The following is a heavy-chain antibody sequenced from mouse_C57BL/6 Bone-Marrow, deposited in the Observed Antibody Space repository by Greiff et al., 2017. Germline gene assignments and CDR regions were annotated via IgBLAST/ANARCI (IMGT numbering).Heavy chain of an antibody. CDR2: IDPSDSYT. V-gene: IGHV1-50*01. CDR1: GYTFTSYW. D-gene: IGHD1-1*01. J-gene: IGHJ1*03. CDR3: ASLYYGSSHWYFDV. Sequence: VQLQQPGAELVKPGASVKLSCKASGYTFTSYWMQWVKQRPGQGLAWIGEIDPSDSYTNYNQKFKGKATLTVDTSSSTAYMQLSSLTSEDSAVYYCASLYYGSSHWYFDVWGTGTTVTVSS.